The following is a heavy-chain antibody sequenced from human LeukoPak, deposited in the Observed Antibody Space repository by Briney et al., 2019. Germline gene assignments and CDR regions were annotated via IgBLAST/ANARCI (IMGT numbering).Heavy chain of an antibody. Sequence: PGGSLRLSCAASGFTVSSNYMSWVRQAPGKGLEWVANIKQGGSDKYYVDSVKGRFTISRDNAKNSLYLQMNSLRVEDTAVYYCARVPPTYYYDSSGYFDYWGQGTLVTVSS. V-gene: IGHV3-7*01. J-gene: IGHJ4*02. CDR2: IKQGGSDK. CDR1: GFTVSSNY. CDR3: ARVPPTYYYDSSGYFDY. D-gene: IGHD3-22*01.